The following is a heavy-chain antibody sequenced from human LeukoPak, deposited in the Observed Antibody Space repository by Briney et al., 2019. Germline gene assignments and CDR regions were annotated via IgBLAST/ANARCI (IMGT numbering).Heavy chain of an antibody. D-gene: IGHD3-22*01. CDR3: SSSCYYNSPY. CDR2: ISGSGGST. Sequence: GGSLRLSCAASGFTFSSYAMSWVRQAPGKGLEWVSAISGSGGSTYYADSVKGRFTIARDNAKNSLYLQMNRLGNEETAVYYCSSSCYYNSPYWGQGTLVTVSS. V-gene: IGHV3-23*01. CDR1: GFTFSSYA. J-gene: IGHJ4*01.